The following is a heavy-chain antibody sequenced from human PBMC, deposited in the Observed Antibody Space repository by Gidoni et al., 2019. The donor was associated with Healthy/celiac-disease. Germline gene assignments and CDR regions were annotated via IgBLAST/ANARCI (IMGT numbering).Heavy chain of an antibody. CDR3: ARSYYYDSSGRDAFDI. D-gene: IGHD3-22*01. CDR2: IFPGDTDT. Sequence: EVQLVQSGAEVKQPGASLKLSCKASGYSFTSYWLGWVRQMPGKGLEWMGIIFPGDTDTRYSQSCQGQVTNSADKSISTAYLQWSSLKASDTAMYYCARSYYYDSSGRDAFDIWGQGTMVTVSS. J-gene: IGHJ3*02. V-gene: IGHV5-51*03. CDR1: GYSFTSYW.